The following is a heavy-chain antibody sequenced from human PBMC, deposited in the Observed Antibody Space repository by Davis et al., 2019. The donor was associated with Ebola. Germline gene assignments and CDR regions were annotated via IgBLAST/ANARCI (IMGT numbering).Heavy chain of an antibody. Sequence: ASVKVSCKASGYTFTGYYMHWVRQAPGQGLEWMGWINPNSGGTNYAQKFQGWVTMTRDTSISTAYMELSRLRSDDTAVYYCARGCGSYGQYYFDYWGQGTLVTVSS. CDR2: INPNSGGT. CDR1: GYTFTGYY. V-gene: IGHV1-2*04. J-gene: IGHJ4*02. CDR3: ARGCGSYGQYYFDY. D-gene: IGHD1-26*01.